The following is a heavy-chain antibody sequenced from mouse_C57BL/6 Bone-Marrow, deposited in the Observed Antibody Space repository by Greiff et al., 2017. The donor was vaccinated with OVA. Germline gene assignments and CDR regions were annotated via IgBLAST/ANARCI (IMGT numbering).Heavy chain of an antibody. CDR2: IDPSASYT. Sequence: QVHVKQPGAELVKPGASVKLSCKASGYTFTSSWMQWVKQRPGQGLAWIGEIDPSASYTHYNQKFKGKATLTVDTSSSAADMQLSSLTSADSAVYYCARCFMVKDYGGQGTTLTVSS. V-gene: IGHV1-50*01. CDR3: ARCFMVKDY. D-gene: IGHD2-2*01. J-gene: IGHJ2*01. CDR1: GYTFTSSW.